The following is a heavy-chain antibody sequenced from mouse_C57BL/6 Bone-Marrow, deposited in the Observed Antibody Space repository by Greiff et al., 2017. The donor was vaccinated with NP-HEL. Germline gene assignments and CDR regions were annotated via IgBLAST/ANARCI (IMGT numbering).Heavy chain of an antibody. D-gene: IGHD2-10*02. CDR1: GYTFTSYW. V-gene: IGHV1-55*01. CDR2: IYPGSGST. CDR3: ARPGYGNLYAMDY. J-gene: IGHJ4*01. Sequence: VQLQQPGAELVKPGASVKMSCKASGYTFTSYWITWVKQRPGQGLEWIGDIYPGSGSTNYNEKFKSKATLTVDTSSSTAYMQLSSLTSEDSAVYYCARPGYGNLYAMDYWGQGTSVTVSS.